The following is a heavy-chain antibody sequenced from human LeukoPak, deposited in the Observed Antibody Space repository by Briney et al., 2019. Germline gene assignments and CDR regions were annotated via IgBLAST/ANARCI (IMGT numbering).Heavy chain of an antibody. Sequence: GGSLRLSCAASGFTFSGYAMNWVRQAPGKGLEWVSSISSNNDYIYYADSVKGRFTISRDNAKNSLFLQMNSLRAEDTAVYYCARVAVAAAGTDYWGQGTLVTVSS. CDR3: ARVAVAAAGTDY. J-gene: IGHJ4*02. CDR2: ISSNNDYI. D-gene: IGHD6-13*01. V-gene: IGHV3-21*01. CDR1: GFTFSGYA.